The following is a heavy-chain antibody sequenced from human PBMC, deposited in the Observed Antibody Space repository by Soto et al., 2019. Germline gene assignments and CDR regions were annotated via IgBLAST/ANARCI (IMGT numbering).Heavy chain of an antibody. J-gene: IGHJ4*02. CDR3: ARVDYYDSSGYYGY. CDR2: ISGYNGNT. D-gene: IGHD3-22*01. V-gene: IGHV1-18*04. Sequence: QVQLVQSGAEVKKPGASVKVSCKASGYTFTIYGISWVRQAPGQGLEWMGWISGYNGNTDYAQNLQDRVTLITDASTSSVYMELRSLRSDDTAVYYCARVDYYDSSGYYGYWGQGTLITVSS. CDR1: GYTFTIYG.